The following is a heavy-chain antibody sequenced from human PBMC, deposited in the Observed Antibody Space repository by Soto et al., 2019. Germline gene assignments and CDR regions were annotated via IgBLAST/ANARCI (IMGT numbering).Heavy chain of an antibody. V-gene: IGHV3-30*03. CDR3: ATGPLSGYSLSLD. D-gene: IGHD5-18*01. Sequence: QVQLVESGGGVVQPGTSLRLSCAASGFTFSSYGMQWVRQAPGKGLEWVAVISYDGSNKYYVDSVKGRFTISRDNSKNTLFLHMNSLRAEDTAVYYCATGPLSGYSLSLDWGQGTLVTVSS. CDR1: GFTFSSYG. J-gene: IGHJ4*02. CDR2: ISYDGSNK.